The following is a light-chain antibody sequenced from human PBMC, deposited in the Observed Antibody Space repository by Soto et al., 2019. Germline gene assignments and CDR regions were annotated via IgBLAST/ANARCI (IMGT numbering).Light chain of an antibody. CDR3: HLYGASPPT. Sequence: EIVLTQSPATLSLSPGERATLSCRASQSVSSYLAWYQQKPGQAPRLFISGASGRATGIPDRFSASGSGTDFTLTISRLEPEDSAVFYCHLYGASPPTFGQGTKVDNK. CDR2: GAS. CDR1: QSVSSY. V-gene: IGKV3-20*01. J-gene: IGKJ1*01.